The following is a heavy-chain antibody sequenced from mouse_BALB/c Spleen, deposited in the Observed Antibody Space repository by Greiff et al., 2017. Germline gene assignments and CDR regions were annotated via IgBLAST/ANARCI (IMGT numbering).Heavy chain of an antibody. CDR1: GYTFTSYW. J-gene: IGHJ4*01. D-gene: IGHD1-2*01. V-gene: IGHV1S22*01. CDR3: TRRTTATAMDY. CDR2: IYPGSGST. Sequence: LQQSGSELVRPGASAKLSCKASGYTFTSYWMHWVKQRPGQGLEWIGNIYPGSGSTNYDEKFKSKATLTVDTSSSTAYMQLSSLTSEDSAVYYCTRRTTATAMDYWGQGTSVTVSS.